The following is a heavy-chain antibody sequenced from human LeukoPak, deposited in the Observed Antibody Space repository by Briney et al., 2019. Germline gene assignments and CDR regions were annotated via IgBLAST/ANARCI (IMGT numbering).Heavy chain of an antibody. D-gene: IGHD3-10*01. Sequence: PGGSLRHSCAASGFTFSSYAMSWARPAPGKGLEWVSPISGSGGSTYYADSVKGRFTISRDNSKNTLYLQMNSLRAEDTAVYYCAKEEDYYGSRRFTDVWGQGTTVTVSS. V-gene: IGHV3-23*01. CDR1: GFTFSSYA. CDR2: ISGSGGST. J-gene: IGHJ6*02. CDR3: AKEEDYYGSRRFTDV.